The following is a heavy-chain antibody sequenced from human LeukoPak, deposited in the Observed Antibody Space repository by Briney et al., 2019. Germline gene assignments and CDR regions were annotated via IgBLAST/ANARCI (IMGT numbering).Heavy chain of an antibody. CDR3: ARDPMRELEAFDI. CDR1: GHSISSDYY. Sequence: SETLSLTCTVSGHSISSDYYWAWVQQPPGKGLEWIGSIYHSGSTYYGPALKSRVTISVDTSKNQFSLKLSSVTAADTAVYYCARDPMRELEAFDIWGQGTMVTVSS. D-gene: IGHD1-26*01. V-gene: IGHV4-38-2*02. CDR2: IYHSGST. J-gene: IGHJ3*02.